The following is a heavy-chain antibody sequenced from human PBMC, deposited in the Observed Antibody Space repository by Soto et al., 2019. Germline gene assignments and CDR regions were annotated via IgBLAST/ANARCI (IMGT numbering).Heavy chain of an antibody. J-gene: IGHJ5*02. Sequence: QVQLVQSGAEVKKPGSSVKVSCKASGGTFSSYAISWVRQAPGQGLEWMGGIIPIFGTANYAQKFQGRVTITADESTSTAYMELSSLRSEDTAVYYCAREEGVAAAGPGNWFDPWGQGTLVTVSS. CDR3: AREEGVAAAGPGNWFDP. V-gene: IGHV1-69*01. CDR1: GGTFSSYA. D-gene: IGHD6-13*01. CDR2: IIPIFGTA.